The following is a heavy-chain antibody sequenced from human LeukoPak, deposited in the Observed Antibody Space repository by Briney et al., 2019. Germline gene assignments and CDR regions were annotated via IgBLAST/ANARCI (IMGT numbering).Heavy chain of an antibody. CDR1: GGSLSSTTYY. CDR3: ARLLSGLRPPDY. Sequence: SETLSLTCTVSGGSLSSTTYYWGWIRQPPGKGLEWIGSVYYRGNTYYNPSLKSRVTISVVTSKSQFSLRLNSVTAADTSVYYCARLLSGLRPPDYWGQGTLVTVSS. V-gene: IGHV4-39*01. CDR2: VYYRGNT. J-gene: IGHJ4*02. D-gene: IGHD3-3*01.